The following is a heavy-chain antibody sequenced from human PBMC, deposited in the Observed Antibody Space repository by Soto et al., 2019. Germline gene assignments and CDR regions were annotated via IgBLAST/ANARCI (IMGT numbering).Heavy chain of an antibody. J-gene: IGHJ4*02. Sequence: QVQLQQWGAGLLKPSETLSLTCAVYGGSFSGYYWSWIRQPPGKGLEWIGEINHSGSTNYNPSLKSRVTISVDTSKNQFSRKLSSVTAAATAVYYCARGRGHSSRWYRGLDYWGQGTLVTVSS. CDR3: ARGRGHSSRWYRGLDY. CDR1: GGSFSGYY. V-gene: IGHV4-34*01. D-gene: IGHD6-19*01. CDR2: INHSGST.